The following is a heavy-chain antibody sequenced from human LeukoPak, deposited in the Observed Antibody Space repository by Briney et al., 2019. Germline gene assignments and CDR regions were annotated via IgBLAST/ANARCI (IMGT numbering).Heavy chain of an antibody. J-gene: IGHJ4*02. CDR2: IYYSGST. D-gene: IGHD1-26*01. V-gene: IGHV4-59*08. CDR1: GGSISSYY. CDR3: AKSGGYGLIDK. Sequence: SETLSLTCTVSGGSISSYYWSWIRQPPGKGLEWIGYIYYSGSTNYNPSLNSRVTISIDTSKNLFSLRLNSMTAADTAVYYCAKSGGYGLIDKWGQGTLVTVSS.